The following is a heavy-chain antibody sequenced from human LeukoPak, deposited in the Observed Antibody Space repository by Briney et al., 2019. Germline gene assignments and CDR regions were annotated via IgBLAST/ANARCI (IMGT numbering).Heavy chain of an antibody. CDR2: IKPNSGGT. CDR3: ASEADDYDSSGYAYYYYYMDV. J-gene: IGHJ6*03. V-gene: IGHV1-2*02. D-gene: IGHD3-22*01. CDR1: GYTFTGYY. Sequence: GASVKVSCKASGYTFTGYYMHWVRQAPGQGLEWMGWIKPNSGGTNYAQKFQGRVTMTRDTSISTAYMELSRLRSDDTAVYYCASEADDYDSSGYAYYYYYMDVWGKGTTVTVSS.